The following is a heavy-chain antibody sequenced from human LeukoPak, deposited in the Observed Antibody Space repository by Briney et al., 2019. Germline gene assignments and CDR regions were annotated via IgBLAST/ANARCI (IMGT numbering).Heavy chain of an antibody. CDR3: ATIGTGDYREDS. V-gene: IGHV3-74*01. CDR1: GFTFSSYW. Sequence: GGSLRLSCAATGFTFSSYWMHWVRQAPGKGPVWLARINSDGYSISYADSVKGRFTISRDNSKNTVYLQMNSLRAEDTALYYCATIGTGDYREDSWGQGTLVTVSS. J-gene: IGHJ4*02. D-gene: IGHD3/OR15-3a*01. CDR2: INSDGYSI.